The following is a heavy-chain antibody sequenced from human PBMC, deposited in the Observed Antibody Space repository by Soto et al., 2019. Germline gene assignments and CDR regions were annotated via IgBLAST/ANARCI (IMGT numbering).Heavy chain of an antibody. V-gene: IGHV3-23*01. CDR1: EFSFSSYA. J-gene: IGHJ4*02. CDR2: FSATGTTT. Sequence: EVQLMESGGGLVQPGGSLRLSCAASEFSFSSYALNWVRQAPGKGLEWVSAFSATGTTTYYADSVKGRFTISRDNSKRTLFLQMDSLSPEDTAVYYCATYSSPFDYWGQGTLVTVSS. D-gene: IGHD6-13*01. CDR3: ATYSSPFDY.